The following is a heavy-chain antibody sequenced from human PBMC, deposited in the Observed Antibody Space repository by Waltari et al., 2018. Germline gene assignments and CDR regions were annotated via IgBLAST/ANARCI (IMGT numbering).Heavy chain of an antibody. CDR3: AKGQGGRRWYFDY. CDR2: ISPNSIST. D-gene: IGHD3-16*01. CDR1: GLSFSTYG. V-gene: IGHV3-23*01. J-gene: IGHJ4*02. Sequence: EVQLLESGGGLVQPGGSLRLSCTASGLSFSTYGMTWVRQAPGKGLDWVSSISPNSISTYYADSVKGRFTISRDNSKSTVILQLSSLRVEDTAIYYCAKGQGGRRWYFDYWGQGSQVTVSS.